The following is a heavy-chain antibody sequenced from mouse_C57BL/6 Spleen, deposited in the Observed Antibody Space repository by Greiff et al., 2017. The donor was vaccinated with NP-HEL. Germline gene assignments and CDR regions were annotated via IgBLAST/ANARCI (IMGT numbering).Heavy chain of an antibody. J-gene: IGHJ2*01. Sequence: QVHVKQSDAELVKPGASVKISCKVSGYTFTDHTIHWMKQRPEQGLEWIGYIYPRDGSTKYNEKFKGKATLTADRASSTAYMQLNSLTSEDSAVYVFARFPFLPITTVVGYFDYWGQGTTLTVSS. D-gene: IGHD1-1*01. CDR1: GYTFTDHT. CDR3: ARFPFLPITTVVGYFDY. V-gene: IGHV1-78*01. CDR2: IYPRDGST.